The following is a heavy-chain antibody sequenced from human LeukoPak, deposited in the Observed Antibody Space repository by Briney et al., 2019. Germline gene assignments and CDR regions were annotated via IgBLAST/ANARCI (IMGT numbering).Heavy chain of an antibody. CDR3: TSYSRYYYYYMDV. V-gene: IGHV4-34*01. CDR1: GGSLSGYY. J-gene: IGHJ6*03. CDR2: INHGGST. Sequence: SETLSLTSAVYGGSLSGYYWSWLRQPPGKGVEWIGEINHGGSTTYNPSLTSRASISLDTSKNQFSLMLSSVTAADTAVYYCTSYSRYYYYYMDVWGKGTTVTVSS. D-gene: IGHD6-13*01.